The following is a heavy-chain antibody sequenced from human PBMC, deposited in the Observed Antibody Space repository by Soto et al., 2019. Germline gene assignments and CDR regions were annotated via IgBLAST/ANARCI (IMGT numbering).Heavy chain of an antibody. CDR3: ATYDYGDNNF. J-gene: IGHJ4*02. CDR2: ISYDGNNQ. Sequence: QVYLVESGGGVVQPGRSLRLSCAASGFTFSKYAVQWVRQAPGKGLEWVALISYDGNNQFYADSVKGRFTISRDNSRNTLYLQMGSLRPEDTATYYCATYDYGDNNFWGQGTLVTVSS. D-gene: IGHD4-17*01. V-gene: IGHV3-30-3*01. CDR1: GFTFSKYA.